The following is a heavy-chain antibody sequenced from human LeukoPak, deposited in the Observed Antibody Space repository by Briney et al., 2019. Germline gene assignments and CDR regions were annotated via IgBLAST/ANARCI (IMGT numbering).Heavy chain of an antibody. CDR2: IYYSGST. Sequence: SETLSLTCTVSGGSISSSSYYWGWIRQPPGKGLEWIGSIYYSGSTYYNPSLKSRVTISVDTSKNQFSLKLSSVTAADTAVYYCAREWSYNYNDYWGQGTLVTVSS. J-gene: IGHJ4*02. D-gene: IGHD1-26*01. V-gene: IGHV4-39*07. CDR3: AREWSYNYNDY. CDR1: GGSISSSSYY.